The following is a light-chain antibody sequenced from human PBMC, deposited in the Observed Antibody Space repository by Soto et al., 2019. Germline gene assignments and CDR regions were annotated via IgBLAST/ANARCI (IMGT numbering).Light chain of an antibody. CDR2: DAS. CDR3: QHYGGMWT. J-gene: IGKJ1*01. Sequence: DIQMTQSPSTLPASVGDRVTITCRASQTITNRLAWYQQKPGKAPKVLIYDASNLESGVPSGFTGSGSGTEFILTISSLQPDDFATYYCQHYGGMWTFGQGTKVEIK. V-gene: IGKV1-5*01. CDR1: QTITNR.